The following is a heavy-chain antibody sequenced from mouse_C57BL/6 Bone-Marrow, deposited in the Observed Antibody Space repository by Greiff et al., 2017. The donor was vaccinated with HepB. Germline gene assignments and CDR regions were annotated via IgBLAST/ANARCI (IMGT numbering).Heavy chain of an antibody. J-gene: IGHJ2*01. Sequence: VKLMESGAELARPGASVKLSCKASGYTFTSYGISWVKQRTGQGLEWIGEIYPRSGNTYYNEKFKGKATLTADKSSSTAYMELRSLTSEDSAVYFCARERCLDGYYFDYWGQGTTLTVSS. V-gene: IGHV1-81*01. D-gene: IGHD2-3*01. CDR1: GYTFTSYG. CDR3: ARERCLDGYYFDY. CDR2: IYPRSGNT.